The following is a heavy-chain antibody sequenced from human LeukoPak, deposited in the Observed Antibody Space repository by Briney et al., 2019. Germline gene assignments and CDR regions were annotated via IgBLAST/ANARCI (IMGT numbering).Heavy chain of an antibody. CDR1: GGSINNPNYY. D-gene: IGHD3-10*01. CDR3: ASLYYFGPNWFDP. Sequence: SETLSLTCSVSGGSINNPNYYWGWIRQPPGKGLEWIGGIYYSGSTYYNPSLKSRVAISQDTSKNQFSVDLTSVTAADMAIYYCASLYYFGPNWFDPWGQGTLVTVSS. J-gene: IGHJ5*02. V-gene: IGHV4-39*07. CDR2: IYYSGST.